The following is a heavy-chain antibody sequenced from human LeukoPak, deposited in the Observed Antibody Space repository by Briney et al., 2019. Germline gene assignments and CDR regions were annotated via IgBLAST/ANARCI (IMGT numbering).Heavy chain of an antibody. J-gene: IGHJ4*02. Sequence: GGSLRLSCAASGFTFSSRWMHWVRQASGKGLVWVSRINSDVSSAGYADSVKGRFAISRDDAKNTLYLQKNSLRAEDTAVYYCARGWLRSDYCFDSWGQGTLVTVSS. V-gene: IGHV3-74*01. CDR3: ARGWLRSDYCFDS. D-gene: IGHD5-12*01. CDR1: GFTFSSRW. CDR2: INSDVSSA.